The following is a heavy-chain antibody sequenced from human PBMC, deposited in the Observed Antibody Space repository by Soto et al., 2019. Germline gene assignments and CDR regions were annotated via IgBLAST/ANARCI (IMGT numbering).Heavy chain of an antibody. Sequence: GGSLRHSCAASGFSFSSYGMDGVGKTKGKGWMGVSRSSSDGRRTNYGESEKGRLTSSRDNAKNSLYLQMTSLRAEDTAVYYCARDTGALTYYYDSSGGYYGMDVWGQGTTVTVSS. D-gene: IGHD3-22*01. CDR3: ARDTGALTYYYDSSGGYYGMDV. J-gene: IGHJ6*02. CDR1: GFSFSSYG. CDR2: SSSDGRRT. V-gene: IGHV3-74*01.